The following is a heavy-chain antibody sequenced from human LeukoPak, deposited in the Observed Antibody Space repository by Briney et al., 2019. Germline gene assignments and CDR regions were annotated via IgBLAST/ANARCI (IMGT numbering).Heavy chain of an antibody. CDR3: AREKGVVPAAIEFDY. J-gene: IGHJ4*02. CDR1: GGSFRGYY. D-gene: IGHD2-2*01. CDR2: INHSGST. V-gene: IGHV4-34*01. Sequence: SETLSLTCAVYGGSFRGYYWSWIRQPPGKGLEWIGEINHSGSTNYNPSLKSRVTISVDTSKNQFSLKLSSVTAADTAVYYCAREKGVVPAAIEFDYWGQGTLVTVSS.